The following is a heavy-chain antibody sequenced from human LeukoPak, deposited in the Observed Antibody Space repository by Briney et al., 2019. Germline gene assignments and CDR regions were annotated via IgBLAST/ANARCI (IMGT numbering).Heavy chain of an antibody. J-gene: IGHJ4*02. Sequence: SETLSLTCTVSGGSISSSDYFWGWLRQPQGKGLEWFGTISYTGTTYYNPSLKSRVTISGDTSENQFSLKLNSVTAADTAVYYCARVGRPAARVFAYWGQGTLVSVSS. CDR1: GGSISSSDYF. D-gene: IGHD2-2*01. V-gene: IGHV4-39*07. CDR2: ISYTGTT. CDR3: ARVGRPAARVFAY.